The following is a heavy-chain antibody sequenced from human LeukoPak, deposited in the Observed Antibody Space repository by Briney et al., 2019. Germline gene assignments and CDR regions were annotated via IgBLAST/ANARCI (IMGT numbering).Heavy chain of an antibody. V-gene: IGHV3-74*01. J-gene: IGHJ4*02. CDR3: ASPSGYYSSPFDY. D-gene: IGHD3-22*01. CDR1: GFTFSSYA. CDR2: INSDGSST. Sequence: GGSLRLSCAASGFTFSSYAMHWVRQAPGKGLVWVSRINSDGSSTSYADSVKGRFTISRDNAKDTLYLQMNSLRAEDTAVYYCASPSGYYSSPFDYWGQGTLVTVSS.